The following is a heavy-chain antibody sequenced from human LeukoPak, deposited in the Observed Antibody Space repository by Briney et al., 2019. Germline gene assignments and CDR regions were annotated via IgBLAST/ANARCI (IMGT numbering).Heavy chain of an antibody. J-gene: IGHJ3*02. CDR1: GGSISNYC. CDR2: IYYSGST. CDR3: ARDRGVAGGNAFDI. Sequence: SETLSLTCTVSGGSISNYCWSWIRQPPGKGLEWIGYIYYSGSTNYNPSLKSRVSISVDTSKDQISLKLSSVTAADTAVYYCARDRGVAGGNAFDIWGQGTMVTVSS. D-gene: IGHD6-19*01. V-gene: IGHV4-59*01.